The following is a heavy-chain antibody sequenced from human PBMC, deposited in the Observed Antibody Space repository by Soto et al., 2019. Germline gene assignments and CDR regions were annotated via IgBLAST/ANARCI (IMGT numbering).Heavy chain of an antibody. CDR1: EFTIYKAW. D-gene: IGHD3-10*01. CDR2: IKSKRDYATT. V-gene: IGHV3-15*01. CDR3: PRIFSGSAYSIDV. Sequence: EAQLVESWGGLVKPGGSLRLSCAASEFTIYKAWMSWDRQAPGKGLEWVGRIKSKRDYATTDYAVPVEGRCTISRDASTSTVYLQMNSLKTEDTAVYYCPRIFSGSAYSIDVRGQGTTVTVSS. J-gene: IGHJ6*02.